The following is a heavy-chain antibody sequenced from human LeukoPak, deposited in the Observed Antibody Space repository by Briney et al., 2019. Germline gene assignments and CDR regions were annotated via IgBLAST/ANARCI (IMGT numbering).Heavy chain of an antibody. V-gene: IGHV3-23*01. CDR3: AKGPSRRGELLGF. J-gene: IGHJ4*02. CDR1: GFTFSSYA. Sequence: GGSLRLSCAASGFTFSSYAMSWVRQAPGKGLEWVSAISGSGGSTYYADSVKGRFTISRDNSKNALYLQMNSLRAEDTAVYYCAKGPSRRGELLGFWGQGTLVTVSS. CDR2: ISGSGGST. D-gene: IGHD1-26*01.